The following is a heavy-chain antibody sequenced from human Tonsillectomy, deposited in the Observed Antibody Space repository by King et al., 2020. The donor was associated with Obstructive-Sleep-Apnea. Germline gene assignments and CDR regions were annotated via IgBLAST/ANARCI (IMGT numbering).Heavy chain of an antibody. V-gene: IGHV4-34*01. Sequence: VQLQQWGAGLLKPSETLSLNCAVFGVSFSNYFWSWIRQPPGKGLEWIGEINDRGSTTYNPSLKSRLTISVDTSNNEISLKLSTVTAADTAVYYCARLSHNSLYGSGTPIPWGQGTLVTVSS. CDR1: GVSFSNYF. D-gene: IGHD3-10*01. CDR3: ARLSHNSLYGSGTPIP. J-gene: IGHJ5*02. CDR2: INDRGST.